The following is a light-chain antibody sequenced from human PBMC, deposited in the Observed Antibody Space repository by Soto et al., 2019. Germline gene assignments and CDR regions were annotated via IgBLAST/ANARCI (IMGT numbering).Light chain of an antibody. CDR2: DAS. J-gene: IGKJ4*01. CDR1: QSVSSY. V-gene: IGKV3-11*01. CDR3: QQSSNWPFLLT. Sequence: EIVLTQSPATLSLSPGERATLSCRASQSVSSYLAWYQQKPGQAPRLLIYDASNRATGIPARFSGSGSGTDFTLTISSLEPEDFAVYYCQQSSNWPFLLTLGGGTKLDIK.